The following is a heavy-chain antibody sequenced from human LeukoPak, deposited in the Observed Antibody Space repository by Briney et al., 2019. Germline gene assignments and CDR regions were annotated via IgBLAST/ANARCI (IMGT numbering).Heavy chain of an antibody. Sequence: RGESLKISCKGSGYIFTSYWIGWVRPMPGKGLEWMGIIYPGDSDTRYSPSFQGQVTISADKSISTAYLQWSSLKASDTAMYYCARQYYYDSSGYPFDYWGQGTLVTVSS. CDR3: ARQYYYDSSGYPFDY. CDR1: GYIFTSYW. CDR2: IYPGDSDT. V-gene: IGHV5-51*01. D-gene: IGHD3-22*01. J-gene: IGHJ4*02.